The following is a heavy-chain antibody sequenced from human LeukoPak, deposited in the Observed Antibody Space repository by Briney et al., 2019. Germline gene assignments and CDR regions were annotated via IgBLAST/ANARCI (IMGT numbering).Heavy chain of an antibody. V-gene: IGHV1-8*01. D-gene: IGHD6-19*01. CDR2: MNPNSGNT. CDR1: GYTFTSYD. Sequence: ASVKVSCKASGYTFTSYDINWVRQATGQGLEWMGWMNPNSGNTGYAQKFQGGVTMTRNTSISTAYLELSSLRSEDTAVYYCARISSGWANYYYYGMDVWGQGTTVTVSS. CDR3: ARISSGWANYYYYGMDV. J-gene: IGHJ6*02.